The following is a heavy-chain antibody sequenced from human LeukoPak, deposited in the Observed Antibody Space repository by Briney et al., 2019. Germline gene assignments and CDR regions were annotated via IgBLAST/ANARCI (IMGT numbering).Heavy chain of an antibody. CDR2: ISGSGGST. D-gene: IGHD3-3*01. V-gene: IGHV3-23*01. J-gene: IGHJ3*02. CDR1: GFTFSSYA. CDR3: AKVRYYDFWSGYFDAFDI. Sequence: QTGGSLRLSCAASGFTFSSYAMSWVRQAPGKGLEWVSAISGSGGSTYYADSVKGRFTISRDNSKNTLYLQMNSLRAEDTAVYYCAKVRYYDFWSGYFDAFDIWGQGTMVTVSS.